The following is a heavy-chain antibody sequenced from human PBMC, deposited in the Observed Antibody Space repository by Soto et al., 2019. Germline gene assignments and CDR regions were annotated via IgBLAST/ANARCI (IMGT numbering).Heavy chain of an antibody. V-gene: IGHV3-23*01. Sequence: EVQLLESGGGLVQPGGSLRLSCAASGFTFSSYAMSWVRQAPGKGLEWVSAISGSVGSTYYADSVKGRFTISRDDSKHTLYLQMNSLRAEDTAVYYCAKDPETCYAFQYYFDYWGQGTLVTVSS. J-gene: IGHJ4*02. D-gene: IGHD3-16*01. CDR2: ISGSVGST. CDR1: GFTFSSYA. CDR3: AKDPETCYAFQYYFDY.